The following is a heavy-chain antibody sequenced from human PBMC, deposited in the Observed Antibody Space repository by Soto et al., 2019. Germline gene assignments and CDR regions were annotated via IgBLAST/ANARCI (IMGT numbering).Heavy chain of an antibody. CDR2: IYSGGST. J-gene: IGHJ6*02. CDR1: GFTVSSNY. Sequence: PGGSLRLSCAASGFTVSSNYMSWVRQAPGKGLEWVSVIYSGGSTYYADSVKGRFTISRDNSKNTLYLQMNSLRAEDTAVYYCARDQYYGSGSLSHYYYGMDVWGQGTTVTVSS. CDR3: ARDQYYGSGSLSHYYYGMDV. D-gene: IGHD3-10*01. V-gene: IGHV3-53*01.